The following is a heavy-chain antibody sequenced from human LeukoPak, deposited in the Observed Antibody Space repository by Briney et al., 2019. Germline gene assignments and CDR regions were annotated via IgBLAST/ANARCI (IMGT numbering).Heavy chain of an antibody. J-gene: IGHJ4*02. CDR2: ISAYNGNT. Sequence: ASVKVSCKASGGTFSSYAISWVRQAPGQGLEWMGWISAYNGNTNYAQKLQGRVTMTTDTSTSTAYMELRSLRSDDTAVYYCARNEDGDPFDYWGQGTLVTVSS. CDR1: GGTFSSYA. D-gene: IGHD4-17*01. V-gene: IGHV1-18*01. CDR3: ARNEDGDPFDY.